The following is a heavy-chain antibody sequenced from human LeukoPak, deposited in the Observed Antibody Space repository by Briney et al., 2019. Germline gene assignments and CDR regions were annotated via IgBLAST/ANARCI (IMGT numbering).Heavy chain of an antibody. D-gene: IGHD2-21*02. V-gene: IGHV1-2*02. J-gene: IGHJ6*02. Sequence: ASVKVSCKASGYTFTDYYIHWVRQAPGQGLEWMGWINPNSGGTKYAQKFQGRVIMTRDTSITTPYMDLIRLTSDDTAIYYCARAGSRWVTATPTSPDYYYGKDVWGQGTTVTVSS. CDR3: ARAGSRWVTATPTSPDYYYGKDV. CDR1: GYTFTDYY. CDR2: INPNSGGT.